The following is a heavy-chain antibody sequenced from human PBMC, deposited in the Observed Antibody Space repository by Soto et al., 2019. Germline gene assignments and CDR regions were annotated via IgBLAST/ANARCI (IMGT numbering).Heavy chain of an antibody. V-gene: IGHV1-18*01. CDR3: AREGYYSGSESYSPPRYYGMDV. Sequence: QVQLVQSGAEVKKPGASVKVSCKASGYSFTTYGISWVRQAPGQGLEWMGWISDYNGNTNYEKKFQGRVTMTTDTSTRTAYMELKSLRSYDTAVYYCAREGYYSGSESYSPPRYYGMDVWGQGTTVTVS. CDR2: ISDYNGNT. J-gene: IGHJ6*02. CDR1: GYSFTTYG. D-gene: IGHD3-10*01.